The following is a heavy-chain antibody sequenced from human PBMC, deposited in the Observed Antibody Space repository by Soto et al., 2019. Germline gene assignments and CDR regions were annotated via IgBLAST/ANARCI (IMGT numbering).Heavy chain of an antibody. J-gene: IGHJ4*01. CDR3: ARDGYNHYFDY. CDR2: IKSDGSST. D-gene: IGHD5-12*01. CDR1: GFSFDNYA. V-gene: IGHV3-23*01. Sequence: GGSLRLSCVASGFSFDNYAMSWVRQAPGKGLEWVSAIKSDGSSTYYAASVKDRFIISRDNSKNTPYLQLNSLRAEDTAVYYCARDGYNHYFDYWGQGTLVTVSS.